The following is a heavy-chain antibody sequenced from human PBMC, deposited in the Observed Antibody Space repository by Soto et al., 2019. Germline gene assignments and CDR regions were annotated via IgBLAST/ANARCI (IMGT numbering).Heavy chain of an antibody. V-gene: IGHV4-39*01. D-gene: IGHD3-10*01. CDR2: IYYSGST. CDR1: GGSISSISYY. J-gene: IGHJ4*02. Sequence: SDTLSLTFTVSGGSISSISYYWGWIRQPPGKGLGWIGSIYYSGSTYYNPSLKSRVTISVDTSKNQFSLKLSSVTAADTAVYYCGGRGYYYGSGSGGEFHXWGQGTPVTVSX. CDR3: GGRGYYYGSGSGGEFHX.